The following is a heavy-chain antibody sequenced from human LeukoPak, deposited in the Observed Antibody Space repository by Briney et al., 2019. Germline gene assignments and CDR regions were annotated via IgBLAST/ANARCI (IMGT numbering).Heavy chain of an antibody. V-gene: IGHV4-61*01. CDR2: IYYSANT. D-gene: IGHD3-22*01. CDR3: ARVESYYYDSSGPRTYYFDY. Sequence: PSETLSLTCTVSGGSVSSGSYYWSWIRQPPGKGLEWIGYIYYSANTNYNPSLKSRVTISVDTSKNQFSLKLSSVTAADTAVYYCARVESYYYDSSGPRTYYFDYWGQGTLVTVSS. CDR1: GGSVSSGSYY. J-gene: IGHJ4*02.